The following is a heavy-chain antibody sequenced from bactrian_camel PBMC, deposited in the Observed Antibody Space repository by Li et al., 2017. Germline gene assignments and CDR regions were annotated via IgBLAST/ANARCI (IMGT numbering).Heavy chain of an antibody. Sequence: HVQLVESGGESVQAGGSLKLSCVASKDIDILCGMDWYRMAPGNMRVKVSSIKKDGATTYADFAKDRFSISQDKDKNIVYLQMNGLRPEDTAMYYCAAHYAIHSTSPCSRAFCVLGPRDPGHRL. CDR3: AAHYAIHSTSPCSRAFCV. J-gene: IGHJ4*01. CDR2: IKKDGAT. CDR1: KDIDILCG. V-gene: IGHV3S53*01. D-gene: IGHD1*01.